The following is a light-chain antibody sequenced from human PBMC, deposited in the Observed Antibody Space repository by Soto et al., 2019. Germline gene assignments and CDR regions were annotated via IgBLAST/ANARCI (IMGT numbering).Light chain of an antibody. Sequence: QSALTQPPSASGSPGQSVTISCTGTSSDVGAYNYVSWYQQEPGKAPKLMIYAVNKRPSGVPDRFSGSKSGNTASLTVSGLRAADEADYFCQSYDNSLLAYVFGGGTKVTVL. CDR2: AVN. CDR3: QSYDNSLLAYV. V-gene: IGLV2-8*01. J-gene: IGLJ2*01. CDR1: SSDVGAYNY.